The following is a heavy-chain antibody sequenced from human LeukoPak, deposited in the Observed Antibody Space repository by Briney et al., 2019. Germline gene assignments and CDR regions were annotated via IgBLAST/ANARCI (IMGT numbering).Heavy chain of an antibody. CDR2: IWYDGSNK. V-gene: IGHV3-33*01. CDR1: GFTFSSYG. CDR3: ARESPYYYDSPDAFDI. Sequence: GGSLRLSCAASGFTFSSYGMRWVRQAPGKGLEWVAVIWYDGSNKYYADSVKGRFTISRDNSKNTLYLQMNSLRAEDTAVYYCARESPYYYDSPDAFDIWGQGTMVTVSS. D-gene: IGHD3-22*01. J-gene: IGHJ3*02.